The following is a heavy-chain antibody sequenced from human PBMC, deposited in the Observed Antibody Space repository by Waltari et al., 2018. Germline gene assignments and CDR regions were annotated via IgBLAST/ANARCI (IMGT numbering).Heavy chain of an antibody. V-gene: IGHV4-38-2*01. CDR3: ARHGTRITMTSSFEY. J-gene: IGHJ4*02. CDR1: GYSIRSGYY. D-gene: IGHD3-3*01. CDR2: IYHSGST. Sequence: QVQLQESGPGLVKPSETLSLTCVVSGYSIRSGYYWGWIRQPPGKGLERIGSIYHSGSTYYNPSLKIRVTISVDTSKNQFSLKLSSVTAADTAVYYCARHGTRITMTSSFEYWGQGTLVTVSS.